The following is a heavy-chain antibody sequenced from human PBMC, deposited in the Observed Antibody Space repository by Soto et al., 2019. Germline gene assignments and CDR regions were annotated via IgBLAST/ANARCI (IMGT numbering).Heavy chain of an antibody. CDR3: ACGAGGPDGPGAY. CDR2: INAGNGNT. Sequence: QVQLVQSGAEVKKPGASVKVSCKASGYTFTSYAMHWVRQAPGQRLEWMGWINAGNGNTKYSQKLQGRVTITRDTYGSTAYMELSSLRSEATAVYYCACGAGGPDGPGAYCGQGTLVTASS. V-gene: IGHV1-3*01. CDR1: GYTFTSYA. D-gene: IGHD2-15*01. J-gene: IGHJ4*02.